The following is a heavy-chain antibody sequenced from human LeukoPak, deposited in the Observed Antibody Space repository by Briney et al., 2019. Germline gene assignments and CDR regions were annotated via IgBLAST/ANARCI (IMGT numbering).Heavy chain of an antibody. CDR2: INSDGSST. J-gene: IGHJ3*02. V-gene: IGHV3-74*01. D-gene: IGHD6-13*01. Sequence: GGSLRLSCAASGFTFSSYWMHWVRQAPGKGLVWVSRINSDGSSTNYADSVKGRFTISRDNAKNTLYLQMNSMRAEDTAVYYCAKGYSSSWYGGYDAFDIWGQGTMVTVSS. CDR1: GFTFSSYW. CDR3: AKGYSSSWYGGYDAFDI.